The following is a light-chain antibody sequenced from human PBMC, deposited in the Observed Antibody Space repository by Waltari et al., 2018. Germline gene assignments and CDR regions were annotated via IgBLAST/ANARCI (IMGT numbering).Light chain of an antibody. Sequence: QSALTQPASVSGSPGQSITISCTGTSHDVGNYDLVSWYQQHPGKAPKLIIYEVTKRPSVFSNRFSGSKSGNTASLTISGLHTEDEGDYYCCSYSGDLSVGVVFGGGTKLTVL. CDR3: CSYSGDLSVGVV. CDR1: SHDVGNYDL. J-gene: IGLJ2*01. V-gene: IGLV2-23*02. CDR2: EVT.